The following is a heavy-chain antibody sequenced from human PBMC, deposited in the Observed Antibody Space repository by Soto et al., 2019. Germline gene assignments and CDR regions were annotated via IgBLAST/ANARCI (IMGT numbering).Heavy chain of an antibody. CDR3: TREGAVAGNWLDP. D-gene: IGHD6-19*01. CDR2: INPATGNI. Sequence: QVQLVQSGAEMKKPGASVKVSCKTSGYTFTDFAMHWVRQAPGQSLEWMGWINPATGNIKYLQKFEGRVTITRDTSASTVYMDLRSLRSEDTALYYCTREGAVAGNWLDPWGQGTLVTVSS. CDR1: GYTFTDFA. V-gene: IGHV1-3*01. J-gene: IGHJ5*02.